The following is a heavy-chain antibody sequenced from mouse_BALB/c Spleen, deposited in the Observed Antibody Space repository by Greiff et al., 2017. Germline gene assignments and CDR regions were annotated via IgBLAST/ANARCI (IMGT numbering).Heavy chain of an antibody. J-gene: IGHJ2*01. CDR2: ISNGGGST. D-gene: IGHD1-1*01. CDR1: GFTFSSYT. CDR3: ARHYYGSSHYFDY. V-gene: IGHV5-12-2*01. Sequence: DVMLVESGGGLVQPGGSLKLSCAASGFTFSSYTMSWVRQTPEKRLEWVAYISNGGGSTYYPDTVKGRFTISRDNAKNTLYLQMSSLKSEDTAMYYCARHYYGSSHYFDYWGQGTTLTVSS.